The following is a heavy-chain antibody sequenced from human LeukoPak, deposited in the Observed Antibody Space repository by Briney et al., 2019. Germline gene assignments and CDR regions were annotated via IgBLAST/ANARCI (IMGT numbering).Heavy chain of an antibody. D-gene: IGHD5-12*01. J-gene: IGHJ5*02. CDR2: IKSDGSYT. CDR3: ARDPHSGYDNWFDR. Sequence: GGSLTLSCAASGFTFSSYWMHWVRQAPGKGLVWVARIKSDGSYTGYADSVKGRFTISRDNAKNTLYLQMNSLRVEDTAVYYCARDPHSGYDNWFDRWAREPWSPSPQ. CDR1: GFTFSSYW. V-gene: IGHV3-74*01.